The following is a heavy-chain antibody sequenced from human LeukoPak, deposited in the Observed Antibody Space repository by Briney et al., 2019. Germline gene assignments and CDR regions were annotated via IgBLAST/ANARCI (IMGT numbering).Heavy chain of an antibody. D-gene: IGHD3-10*01. CDR2: VNAGNGNT. CDR3: ARLNVDYYGSGSYFFDY. J-gene: IGHJ4*02. CDR1: GYTFTSYA. Sequence: ASVKVSCKASGYTFTSYAMHWVRQAPGQRLEWMGWVNAGNGNTKYSQKFQGRVTITRDTSASTAYMELSSLRSEDTAVYCCARLNVDYYGSGSYFFDYWGQGTLVTVSS. V-gene: IGHV1-3*01.